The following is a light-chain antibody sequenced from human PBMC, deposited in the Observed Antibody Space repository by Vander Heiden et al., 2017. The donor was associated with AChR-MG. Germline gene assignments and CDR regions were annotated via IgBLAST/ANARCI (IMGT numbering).Light chain of an antibody. CDR3: QAGDSSTVV. V-gene: IGLV3-9*01. CDR1: NIRSQH. CDR2: RDT. J-gene: IGLJ2*01. Sequence: SSELTHPLSVSLTLGQTASLPCGGNNIRSQHVHWSQQKPGQAPVLIISRDTNGHAGIPERCAGSNSGNTATLTIRRAKAGDEADYFCQAGDSSTVVFGGGTKLTVL.